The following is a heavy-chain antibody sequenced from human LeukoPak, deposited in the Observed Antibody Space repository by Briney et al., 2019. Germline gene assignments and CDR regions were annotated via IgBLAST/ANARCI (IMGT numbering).Heavy chain of an antibody. CDR2: IYPGDSDT. J-gene: IGHJ4*02. CDR1: GSIFTSYW. V-gene: IGHV5-51*01. Sequence: GASLQISCKGSGSIFTSYWIGWVRQLPGKGLEWMGIIYPGDSDTRYSPSFQGQVTISADKSISTAYLQWSSLKASDTAMYYCARSTMVRGVIMYFDYWGQGTLVTVSS. CDR3: ARSTMVRGVIMYFDY. D-gene: IGHD3-10*01.